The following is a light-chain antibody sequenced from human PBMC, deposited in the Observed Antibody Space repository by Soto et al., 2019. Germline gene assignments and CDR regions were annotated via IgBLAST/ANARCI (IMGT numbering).Light chain of an antibody. CDR2: DVT. Sequence: QSVLPQPPSASGAPGQSVTISCAGTSSDIGSYDHVSWYQQHPGKAPKLMIYDVTKRPSGVPDRFSGSKSGNAASLTVSGLQTEDEADYYCSSFAGSNNVVFGGGTKVTVL. CDR3: SSFAGSNNVV. CDR1: SSDIGSYDH. J-gene: IGLJ3*02. V-gene: IGLV2-8*01.